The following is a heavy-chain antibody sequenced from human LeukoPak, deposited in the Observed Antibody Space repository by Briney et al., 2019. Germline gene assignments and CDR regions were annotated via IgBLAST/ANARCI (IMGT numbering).Heavy chain of an antibody. V-gene: IGHV4-34*01. J-gene: IGHJ4*02. Sequence: SETLSLTCAVYVESFSGYYWSWIRRPPGKGLEWIGEINHSGSTKYNPSLKSRVTISVDTSKNQFSLKVSSMTAADTAVYYCARGSGIVRASTVSGYFDYWGQGALVTVSS. CDR2: INHSGST. D-gene: IGHD1-26*01. CDR3: ARGSGIVRASTVSGYFDY. CDR1: VESFSGYY.